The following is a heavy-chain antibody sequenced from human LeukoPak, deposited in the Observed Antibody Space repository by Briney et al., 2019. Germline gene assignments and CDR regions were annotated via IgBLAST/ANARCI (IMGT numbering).Heavy chain of an antibody. CDR3: AFYYDSSGYGRYFDY. Sequence: SETLSLTCTVSGGSISSYYWGWIRQPAGKGLEWIGIISSSGSTYYNPSLGGRVTISVDTSKQLFSLKLSSVTAADTAVYYCAFYYDSSGYGRYFDYWGQGTLVTVSS. CDR1: GGSISSYY. D-gene: IGHD3-22*01. CDR2: ISSSGST. V-gene: IGHV4-39*01. J-gene: IGHJ4*02.